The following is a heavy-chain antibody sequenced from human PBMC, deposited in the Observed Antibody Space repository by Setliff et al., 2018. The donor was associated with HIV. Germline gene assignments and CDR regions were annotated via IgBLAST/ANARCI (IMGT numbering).Heavy chain of an antibody. Sequence: SETLSLTCAVSGGSFSGYYWSWIRQPPGKGLEWIGEINHSGSTNYNPSLKSRVTISVDTSKNQFSLKLSSVTAADTAVYYCASSGKEQWLVTDYWGQGTLVTVSS. J-gene: IGHJ4*02. V-gene: IGHV4-34*01. D-gene: IGHD6-19*01. CDR1: GGSFSGYY. CDR2: INHSGST. CDR3: ASSGKEQWLVTDY.